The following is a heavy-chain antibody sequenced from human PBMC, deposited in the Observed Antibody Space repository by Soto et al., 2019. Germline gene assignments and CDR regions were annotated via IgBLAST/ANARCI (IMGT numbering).Heavy chain of an antibody. CDR1: GFTFSSYS. CDR2: ISSSSSTI. J-gene: IGHJ6*02. V-gene: IGHV3-48*02. CDR3: ARDWGYCSGGSCSNYYYYGMDV. D-gene: IGHD2-15*01. Sequence: PGGSLRLSCAASGFTFSSYSMNWVRQAPGKGLEWVSYISSSSSTIYYADSVKGRFTISRDNAKNSLYLQMNSLRDEDTAVYYCARDWGYCSGGSCSNYYYYGMDVWGQGTTVTVSS.